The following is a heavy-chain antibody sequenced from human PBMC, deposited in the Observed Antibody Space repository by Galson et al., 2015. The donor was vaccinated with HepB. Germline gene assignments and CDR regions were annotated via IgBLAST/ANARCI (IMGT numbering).Heavy chain of an antibody. V-gene: IGHV4-39*01. J-gene: IGHJ4*02. D-gene: IGHD1-26*01. Sequence: ETLSLTCTVSGGSINSGNYYWGWIRQPPGKGLEWIGSIYYTGSTYYNPSLKSRVTISVDTSKNQFSLKLSSVTAADTALYYCARHSGSYYSRLGYWGQGTLVTVSS. CDR3: ARHSGSYYSRLGY. CDR2: IYYTGST. CDR1: GGSINSGNYY.